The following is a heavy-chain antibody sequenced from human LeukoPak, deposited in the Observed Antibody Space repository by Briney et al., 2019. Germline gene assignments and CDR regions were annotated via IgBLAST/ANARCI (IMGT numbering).Heavy chain of an antibody. Sequence: PSETLSLTCTVSGDSISSGDYYWSWIRQPAGKGLEWIGRISSSGSTNYNPSLKSRVTMSVDKSKNQFSLKLSSVTAADTAVYYCARHMWLRGHNWFDPWGQGTLVTVSS. V-gene: IGHV4-61*02. CDR2: ISSSGST. CDR3: ARHMWLRGHNWFDP. CDR1: GDSISSGDYY. J-gene: IGHJ5*02. D-gene: IGHD3-22*01.